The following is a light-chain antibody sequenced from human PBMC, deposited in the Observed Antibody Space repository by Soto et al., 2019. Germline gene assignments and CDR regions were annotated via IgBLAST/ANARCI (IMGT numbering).Light chain of an antibody. CDR3: QQYGSSLIT. J-gene: IGKJ5*01. CDR1: QSVSSSY. V-gene: IGKV3-20*01. Sequence: EIVLTQSPGTLSLSPGERATLSCRASQSVSSSYLAWYQQKPGQAPRLLIYGASSRATGIPDRFSASGSGTDFTLTISGLEPEDFAVYYCQQYGSSLITFGQGTRLEMK. CDR2: GAS.